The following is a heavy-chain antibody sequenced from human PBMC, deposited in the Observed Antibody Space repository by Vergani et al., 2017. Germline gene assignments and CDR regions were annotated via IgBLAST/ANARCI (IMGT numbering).Heavy chain of an antibody. V-gene: IGHV4-34*01. CDR2: NNHSGST. Sequence: QVQLQQWGAGLLKPSETLSLTCAVYCGSFSGYYWSWIRQPPGKGLEWIGENNHSGSTNYNPSLKSRVTISVDTSKNQFSLKLCSVTAADTAVYYCARVQELYDIWSGYRVRYYYYMDVWGKGTTVTVSS. J-gene: IGHJ6*03. CDR3: ARVQELYDIWSGYRVRYYYYMDV. CDR1: CGSFSGYY. D-gene: IGHD3-3*01.